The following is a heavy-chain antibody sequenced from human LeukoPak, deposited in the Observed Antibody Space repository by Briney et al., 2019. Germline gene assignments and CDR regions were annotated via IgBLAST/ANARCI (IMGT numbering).Heavy chain of an antibody. D-gene: IGHD3-16*02. J-gene: IGHJ4*02. V-gene: IGHV3-74*01. CDR3: ARGGFIVGANQYFQW. CDR2: IDTDGSDR. CDR1: GFTFDRHW. Sequence: GGSLRLSCVASGFTFDRHWKHWVRQAPGKRLVWVSRIDTDGSDRGYAESVKGRFTISRDNTKNTLYLQMDSLRVEDTAVYYCARGGFIVGANQYFQWWGQGTRVIVSS.